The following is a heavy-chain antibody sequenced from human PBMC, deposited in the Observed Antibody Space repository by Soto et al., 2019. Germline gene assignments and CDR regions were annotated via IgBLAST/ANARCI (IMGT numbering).Heavy chain of an antibody. D-gene: IGHD1-20*01. CDR1: GGYIGVTNSY. CDR3: ARDGATEGIT. V-gene: IGHV4-39*07. Sequence: PSETLSLTCTVSGGYIGVTNSYWCWVRQPPGKGLEWIGSVSYSGTTYYSPSLKSRVTISVDTSKSQFSLRLSSVTAADTAVYYCARDGATEGITWGQGTLVTVS. J-gene: IGHJ5*02. CDR2: VSYSGTT.